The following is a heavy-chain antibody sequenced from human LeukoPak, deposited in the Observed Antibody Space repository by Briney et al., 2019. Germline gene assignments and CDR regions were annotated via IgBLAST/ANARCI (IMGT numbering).Heavy chain of an antibody. Sequence: PGGSLRLSCAASGFTFSSYWMSWVRQAPGKGLEWVANIKQDGSEKYYVDSVKGRFTISRDNAKNSLYLQMNSLRAEDTAVYYCARDSLLYGDYVFSAFDYWGQGTLVTVSS. CDR1: GFTFSSYW. CDR2: IKQDGSEK. D-gene: IGHD4-17*01. J-gene: IGHJ4*02. CDR3: ARDSLLYGDYVFSAFDY. V-gene: IGHV3-7*01.